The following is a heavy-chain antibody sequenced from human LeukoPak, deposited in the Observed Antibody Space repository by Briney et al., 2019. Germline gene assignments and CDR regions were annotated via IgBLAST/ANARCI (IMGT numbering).Heavy chain of an antibody. V-gene: IGHV3-53*01. CDR1: GFTVSSNY. D-gene: IGHD2-15*01. CDR3: ARDFRCSGGSCYYWYFDP. Sequence: PGGSLRLSCAASGFTVSSNYMSWVRQAPGKGLEWVSVIYSGGSTYYADSVKGRFTISRDNSKNTLYLQMNSLRAEDMAVYYCARDFRCSGGSCYYWYFDPWGRGTLVTVSS. J-gene: IGHJ2*01. CDR2: IYSGGST.